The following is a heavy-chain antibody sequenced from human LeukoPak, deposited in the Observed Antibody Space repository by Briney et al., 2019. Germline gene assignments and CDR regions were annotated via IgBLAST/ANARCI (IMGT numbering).Heavy chain of an antibody. Sequence: GGSLRLSCAASGFTFDDYAMHWVRQAPGKGLEWVSGISWNSGSIGYADSVKGRFTISRDNARNSLYLQMNSLRAEDTALYYCARDSTPDLPRAFDIWGQGTMVTVSS. D-gene: IGHD2-15*01. CDR2: ISWNSGSI. CDR1: GFTFDDYA. J-gene: IGHJ3*02. CDR3: ARDSTPDLPRAFDI. V-gene: IGHV3-9*01.